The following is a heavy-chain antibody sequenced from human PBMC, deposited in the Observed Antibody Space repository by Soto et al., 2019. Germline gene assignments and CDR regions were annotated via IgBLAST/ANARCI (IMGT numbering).Heavy chain of an antibody. CDR2: VYNSGST. CDR1: GGSICSNY. V-gene: IGHV4-59*01. J-gene: IGHJ4*02. D-gene: IGHD6-13*01. CDR3: ARYRREAVAGYTLDN. Sequence: SETLSLTCTVSGGSICSNYWTWIRQRPGKGLEWIGYVYNSGSTNYNPSLKSRVTISEDTSKSQFSLKVNSMTAADTAVYYCARYRREAVAGYTLDNWGQGMLVTVSS.